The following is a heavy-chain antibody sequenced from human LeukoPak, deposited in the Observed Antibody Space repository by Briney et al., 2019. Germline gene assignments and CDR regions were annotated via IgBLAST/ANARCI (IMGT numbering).Heavy chain of an antibody. CDR2: IYTSGST. V-gene: IGHV4-4*07. CDR3: AREAAAGTFYLDY. Sequence: SETLSLTCIVSGDSISNYYWSWIRQPAGKGLEWIGRIYTSGSTNYNPSLKSRVTMSVDTSKNQFSLKLSSVTAADTAVYYCAREAAAGTFYLDYWGQGTLVTVSS. J-gene: IGHJ4*02. D-gene: IGHD6-13*01. CDR1: GDSISNYY.